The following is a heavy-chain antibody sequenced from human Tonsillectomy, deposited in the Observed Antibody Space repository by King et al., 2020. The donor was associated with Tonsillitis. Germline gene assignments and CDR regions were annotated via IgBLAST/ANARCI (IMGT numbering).Heavy chain of an antibody. Sequence: QVQLQESGPGLVKPSQTLSLTCTVSGGSISSGDYYWSWIRQPPGKGLEWIGYIYYSGSTYYNPSLKSRVTISVDTSKNQFSLKLSSVTAADTAVYYCAGGGGAVTTVFNWYFDLWGRGTLVTVSS. D-gene: IGHD4-17*01. CDR3: AGGGGAVTTVFNWYFDL. J-gene: IGHJ2*01. CDR1: GGSISSGDYY. V-gene: IGHV4-30-4*01. CDR2: IYYSGST.